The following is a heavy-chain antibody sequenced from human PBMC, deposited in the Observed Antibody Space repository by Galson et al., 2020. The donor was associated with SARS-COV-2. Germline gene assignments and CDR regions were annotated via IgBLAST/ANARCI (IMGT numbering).Heavy chain of an antibody. J-gene: IGHJ2*01. V-gene: IGHV3-23*01. CDR2: INGGGGGT. D-gene: IGHD6-19*01. CDR1: GFTFSSYA. CDR3: AKGGWYGGGFFDQ. Sequence: QAGGSLRLSCAASGFTFSSYALTWVRQAPGKGLEWVSLINGGGGGTHYADSVKGRFTISRDSSKNTVYLQMNSLRVEDTAIYYCAKGGWYGGGFFDQWGRGALVIVSS.